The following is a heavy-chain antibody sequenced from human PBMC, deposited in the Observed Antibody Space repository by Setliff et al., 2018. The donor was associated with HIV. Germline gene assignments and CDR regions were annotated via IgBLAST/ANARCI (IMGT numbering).Heavy chain of an antibody. CDR2: FDPEDGPDDGQT. D-gene: IGHD1-26*01. V-gene: IGHV1-24*01. Sequence: ASVKVSCKVSGSSLTELSIHWVRQTPGKGLQWMGGFDPEDGPDDGQTIYARKFQGRVTMTEDTSTDTAYMVLARLTSEDTAGYFCATVGPTGAYFHDWGQGTLVTVSS. CDR1: GSSLTELS. CDR3: ATVGPTGAYFHD. J-gene: IGHJ4*02.